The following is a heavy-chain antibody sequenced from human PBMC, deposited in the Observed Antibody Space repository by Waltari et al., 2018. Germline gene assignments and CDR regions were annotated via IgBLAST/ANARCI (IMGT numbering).Heavy chain of an antibody. CDR3: AKGTNWNGGGFDY. CDR1: GFTFSSYA. D-gene: IGHD1-1*01. V-gene: IGHV3-23*03. Sequence: EVQVLESGGDLVQPGGSLRLSCAASGFTFSSYAMNWVRQAPGKGLEWVSIIYSGGVNTYYADSVNGRFTISRDKSKNTLYLQMNRLRAEDTAVYYCAKGTNWNGGGFDYWGQGTLVTVSS. J-gene: IGHJ4*02. CDR2: IYSGGVNT.